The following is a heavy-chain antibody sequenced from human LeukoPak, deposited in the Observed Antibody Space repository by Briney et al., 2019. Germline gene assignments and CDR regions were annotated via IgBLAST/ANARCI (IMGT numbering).Heavy chain of an antibody. CDR2: AYYRSKWYN. CDR1: GDSVSSNSAA. V-gene: IGHV6-1*01. D-gene: IGHD6-13*01. Sequence: SQTLSLTCAISGDSVSSNSAARNWIRRSPSRGLEWLGRAYYRSKWYNDYAVSVKSRITINPDTSKNQFSLQLNSVTPEDTAVYYCARAKAKRAAAGTGMDVWGKGTTVTISS. CDR3: ARAKAKRAAAGTGMDV. J-gene: IGHJ6*04.